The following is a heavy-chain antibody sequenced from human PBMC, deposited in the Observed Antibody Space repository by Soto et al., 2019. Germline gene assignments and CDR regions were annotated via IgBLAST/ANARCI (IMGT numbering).Heavy chain of an antibody. J-gene: IGHJ6*03. V-gene: IGHV4-59*12. CDR2: IYYSGST. D-gene: IGHD3-22*01. CDR1: GGSISSYY. Sequence: SETLSLTCTVSGGSISSYYWSWIRQPPGKGLEWIGYIYYSGSTNYNPSLKSRVTISLDTPKNQFSLKLSSATAADTAFYYCAGDGWIVVATLCLMDVWGKGTTVTVSS. CDR3: AGDGWIVVATLCLMDV.